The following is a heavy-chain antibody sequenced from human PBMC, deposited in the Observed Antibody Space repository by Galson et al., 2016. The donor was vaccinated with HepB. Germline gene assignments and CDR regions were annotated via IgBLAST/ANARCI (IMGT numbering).Heavy chain of an antibody. J-gene: IGHJ6*02. V-gene: IGHV1-3*01. CDR1: GYTFTSYD. Sequence: SVKVSCKASGYTFTSYDIHWVRQAPGQRLEWMGWIDAGNGNTKFSQKFQGRVTISRDTSTSTAYMELRSLKSEDTAVYYCARVYTSNSRLSWAPVGSTRYYDAIDVWGQGTTVTVPS. CDR3: ARVYTSNSRLSWAPVGSTRYYDAIDV. CDR2: IDAGNGNT. D-gene: IGHD4-11*01.